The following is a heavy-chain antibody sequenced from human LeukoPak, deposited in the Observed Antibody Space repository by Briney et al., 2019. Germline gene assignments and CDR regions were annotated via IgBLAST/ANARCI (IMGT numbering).Heavy chain of an antibody. CDR1: GFTFTFYW. D-gene: IGHD1-1*01. CDR3: VRGGTYYYDY. Sequence: GGSLRLSCAASGFTFTFYWMSWVRQSPGKGLEWVANIKQDGSETHYVDSVKGRLTISRDNAKNSLYLQMNSLRAEDTAVYYCVRGGTYYYDYWGQGTLVTVSS. CDR2: IKQDGSET. J-gene: IGHJ4*02. V-gene: IGHV3-7*01.